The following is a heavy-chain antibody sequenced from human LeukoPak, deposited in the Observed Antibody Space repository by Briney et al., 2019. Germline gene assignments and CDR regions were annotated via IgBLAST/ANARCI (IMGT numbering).Heavy chain of an antibody. D-gene: IGHD2-2*01. Sequence: ASVKASCKASGYTFTSYGISWVRQAPGQGLEWMGWISAYNGNTNYAQKLQGRVTMTTDTSTSTAYMELRSLRSDDTAVYYCARHPIVVVPAAGYYMDVWGKGTTVTVSS. CDR3: ARHPIVVVPAAGYYMDV. V-gene: IGHV1-18*01. CDR2: ISAYNGNT. J-gene: IGHJ6*03. CDR1: GYTFTSYG.